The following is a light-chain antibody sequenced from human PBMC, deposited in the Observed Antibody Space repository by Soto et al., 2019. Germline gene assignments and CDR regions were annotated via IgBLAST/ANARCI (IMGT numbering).Light chain of an antibody. J-gene: IGKJ3*01. CDR3: QQYRTSSFT. CDR1: QSVSSSY. CDR2: GAS. V-gene: IGKV3-20*01. Sequence: EIVLTQSPVTLSLSLGERAILSCRASQSVSSSYLAWYQQKPGQAPRLLIYGASSRASGIPDRFSGSGSGTDFTLTISGLEPEDFAVYYRQQYRTSSFTFGPGTKVDIK.